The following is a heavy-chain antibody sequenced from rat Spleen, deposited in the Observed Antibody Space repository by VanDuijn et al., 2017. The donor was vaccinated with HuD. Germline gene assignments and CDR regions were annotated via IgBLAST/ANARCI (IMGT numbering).Heavy chain of an antibody. D-gene: IGHD1-11*01. CDR2: MWYDGDT. Sequence: QVHLKESGPGLVQSSQTLSLTCTVSGFSLTSNGVSWVRQPSGKGPEWMGRMWYDGDTAYNSALKFRLSISRDTSKNQVFLKMNSLQTDDTGTYYCTRDRPNYGGYSELWFAYWGQGTLVTVSS. CDR3: TRDRPNYGGYSELWFAY. V-gene: IGHV2-63*01. J-gene: IGHJ3*01. CDR1: GFSLTSNG.